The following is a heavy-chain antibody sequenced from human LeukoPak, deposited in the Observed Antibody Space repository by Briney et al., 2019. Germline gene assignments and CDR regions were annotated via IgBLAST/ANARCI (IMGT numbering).Heavy chain of an antibody. CDR3: TSLGTL. Sequence: PGGTLTLSCAASGSMFSNFGRHWVRQAPGKGLEWLAFIRKDGTREQYGDSVKRRFTISRDNSKNIMLLQMKSLRVDDTAMYYCTSLGTLWGQGTLVTVSS. CDR2: IRKDGTRE. CDR1: GSMFSNFG. J-gene: IGHJ1*01. V-gene: IGHV3-30*02.